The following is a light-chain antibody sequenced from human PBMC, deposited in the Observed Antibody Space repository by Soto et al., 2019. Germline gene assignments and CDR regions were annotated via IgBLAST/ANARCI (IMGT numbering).Light chain of an antibody. V-gene: IGLV2-23*03. CDR1: SSDVGNYNL. Sequence: QSALTQPASVSGSPGQSITISCTGTSSDVGNYNLVSRYQQFPGKAPKLIIYEGSRRPSGVSNRFSGSKSGNTASLTISGLQAEDEADYYCCSYAGSFTFDVFGGGTTLTVL. J-gene: IGLJ2*01. CDR2: EGS. CDR3: CSYAGSFTFDV.